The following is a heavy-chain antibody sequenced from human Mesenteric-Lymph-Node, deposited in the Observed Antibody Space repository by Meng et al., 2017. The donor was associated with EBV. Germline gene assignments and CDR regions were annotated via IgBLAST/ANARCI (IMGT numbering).Heavy chain of an antibody. V-gene: IGHV4-30-4*01. D-gene: IGHD2-15*01. CDR2: IYYSGNT. CDR1: GDSISSGVYY. J-gene: IGHJ4*02. CDR3: ARGVVARNYFDF. Sequence: QLQESGPGLVKPSQTLSLTCAVSGDSISSGVYYWSWIRQPPGKGLEWIGYIYYSGNTYYNSSLKSRLTISVDTSKNQFSLKLTSVTAADTAVYYCARGVVARNYFDFWGQGSLVTVSS.